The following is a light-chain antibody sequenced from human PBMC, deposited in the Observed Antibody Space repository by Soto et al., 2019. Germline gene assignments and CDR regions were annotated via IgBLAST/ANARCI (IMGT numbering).Light chain of an antibody. CDR1: QDIGKY. V-gene: IGKV1-39*01. J-gene: IGKJ1*01. CDR3: RQSYNYPRT. Sequence: DIQMTQSPSSLSASVGDRVTITCRASQDIGKYLSWYQQKAGKAPKFLIYAATSLQSGVPSRFRGSGSGTEFTLTISSLQSEDFASYYCRQSYNYPRTFGQGTGVDI. CDR2: AAT.